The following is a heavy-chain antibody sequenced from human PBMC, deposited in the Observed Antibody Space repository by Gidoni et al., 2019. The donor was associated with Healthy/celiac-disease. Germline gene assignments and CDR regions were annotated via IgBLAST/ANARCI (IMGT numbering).Heavy chain of an antibody. CDR3: AKETLLWFGELWLKHRYYGMDV. Sequence: QVQLVESGGGVVQPGRSLRLSCAASGFTFSSYGMHWVRQAPGKGLEWVAVISYDGSNKYYADSVKGRFTISRDNSKNTLYLQMNSLRAEDTAVYYCAKETLLWFGELWLKHRYYGMDVWGQGTTVTVSS. D-gene: IGHD3-10*01. J-gene: IGHJ6*02. CDR1: GFTFSSYG. V-gene: IGHV3-30*18. CDR2: ISYDGSNK.